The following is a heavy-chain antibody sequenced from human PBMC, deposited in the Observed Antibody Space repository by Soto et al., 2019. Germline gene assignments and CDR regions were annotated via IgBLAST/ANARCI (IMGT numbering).Heavy chain of an antibody. CDR1: GYSFAGYW. D-gene: IGHD3-22*01. V-gene: IGHV5-10-1*01. Sequence: GESLKISCRGSGYSFAGYWITWVRQKPGKCLEWMGRIDPSDSQTYYSPSFRGHVTISATKSITTVFLQWSSLRASDTAMYYCARQIYDSDTGPNFQYYFDSWGQGTPVTVSS. CDR2: IDPSDSQT. CDR3: ARQIYDSDTGPNFQYYFDS. J-gene: IGHJ4*02.